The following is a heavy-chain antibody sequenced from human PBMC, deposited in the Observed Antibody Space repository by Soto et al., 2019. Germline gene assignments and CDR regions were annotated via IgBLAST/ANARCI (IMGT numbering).Heavy chain of an antibody. CDR1: GGSISSYY. CDR3: ARVQYILTAYWTSYYFDY. Sequence: PSETLSLTCTVSGGSISSYYWSWIRQPPGKGLEWIGYIYYSGSTNYNPSLKSRVTISVDTSKNQFSLKLSSVTAADTAVYYCARVQYILTAYWTSYYFDYWGQGTLVTVSS. D-gene: IGHD3-9*01. V-gene: IGHV4-59*01. CDR2: IYYSGST. J-gene: IGHJ4*02.